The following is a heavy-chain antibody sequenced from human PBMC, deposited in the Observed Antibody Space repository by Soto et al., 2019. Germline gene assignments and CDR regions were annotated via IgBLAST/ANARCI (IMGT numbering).Heavy chain of an antibody. CDR2: VYPGDSET. V-gene: IGHV5-51*01. Sequence: PGESLKISCKGSGYSFTTYWIGCVRQMPGKGLEWMGIVYPGDSETRYSPSFQGQVTISADKSISTAYLQRSSLKAPAAAMFSCGRHPPGFGDRGAPLDSRGKETL. CDR1: GYSFTTYW. D-gene: IGHD3-10*01. J-gene: IGHJ4*02. CDR3: GRHPPGFGDRGAPLDS.